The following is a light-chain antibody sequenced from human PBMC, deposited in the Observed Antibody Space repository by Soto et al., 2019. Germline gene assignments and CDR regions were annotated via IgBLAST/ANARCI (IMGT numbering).Light chain of an antibody. CDR3: QSYDSSLSGSV. CDR2: EVS. Sequence: QSALTQPASVSGSPGQSITISCTGTSSDVGAYIYVSWYQHHPGKAPKLMIYEVSNRPSGVPDRFSGSKSGTSASLAITGLQAEDEADYYCQSYDSSLSGSVFGGGTKLTVL. V-gene: IGLV2-14*01. J-gene: IGLJ2*01. CDR1: SSDVGAYIY.